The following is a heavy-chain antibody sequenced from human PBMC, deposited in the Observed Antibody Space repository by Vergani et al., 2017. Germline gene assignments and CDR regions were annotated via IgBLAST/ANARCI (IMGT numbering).Heavy chain of an antibody. CDR2: VLFDGSNE. CDR1: GFTFNRSG. D-gene: IGHD2-15*01. CDR3: ARDLAYCHEGSCAL. Sequence: QVQLVQSGGGVVQPGGSLRLSCVASGFTFNRSGMQWVRQAPGKGLEWVAYVLFDGSNEYYADSVKGRFIVSRENSNDALYLQMNSLRTDDTAVYYCARDLAYCHEGSCALWGQGSVVTVSS. V-gene: IGHV3-30*02. J-gene: IGHJ4*02.